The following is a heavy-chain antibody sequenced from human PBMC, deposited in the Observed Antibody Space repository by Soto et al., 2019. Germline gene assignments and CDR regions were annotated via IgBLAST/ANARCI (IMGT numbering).Heavy chain of an antibody. Sequence: GGSLRLSCAASGFTFSNYAMSWVRQAPGKGLEWVSTFSSGGGGTYYADSVKGRFTISRDNSKNTLSLQMNSLRAEDTAVYYCTKANRYCSGANCFTFDYWGLGTLVTVSS. D-gene: IGHD2-15*01. J-gene: IGHJ4*02. CDR2: FSSGGGGT. CDR3: TKANRYCSGANCFTFDY. V-gene: IGHV3-23*01. CDR1: GFTFSNYA.